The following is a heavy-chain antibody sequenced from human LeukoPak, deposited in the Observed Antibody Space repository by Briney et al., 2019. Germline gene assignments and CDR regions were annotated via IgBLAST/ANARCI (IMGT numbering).Heavy chain of an antibody. CDR1: GYIFTDYY. D-gene: IGHD3-22*01. J-gene: IGHJ4*02. V-gene: IGHV1-46*01. Sequence: ASVKVSCKASGYIFTDYYMHWVRQAPGQGLEWMGIINPSGGSTSYAQKFQGRVTMTRDMSTSTVYMELSSLRSEDTAVYYCASTSRGDYYDSRGLDYWGQGTLVTVSS. CDR2: INPSGGST. CDR3: ASTSRGDYYDSRGLDY.